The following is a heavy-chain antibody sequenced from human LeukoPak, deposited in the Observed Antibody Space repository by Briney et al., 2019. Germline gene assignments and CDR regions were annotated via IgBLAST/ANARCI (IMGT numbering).Heavy chain of an antibody. CDR2: ISGSGGGT. CDR3: AGPQYSGSWYHGALGD. J-gene: IGHJ4*02. D-gene: IGHD6-13*01. CDR1: GSTFSSYA. V-gene: IGHV3-23*01. Sequence: PGGSLRLSCAASGSTFSSYAMSWVRQAPGKGLEWVSTISGSGGGTYYADSVKGRFTISRDNSKHTTYLQMNSLRAKDPAVDYCAGPQYSGSWYHGALGDWGQGTLVTVSS.